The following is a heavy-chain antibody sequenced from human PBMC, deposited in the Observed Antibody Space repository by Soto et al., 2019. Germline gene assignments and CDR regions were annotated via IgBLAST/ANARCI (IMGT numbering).Heavy chain of an antibody. CDR2: IYYNGNT. Sequence: SETLSLTCTVSGGSISSDYWTWIRQPPGERLEWIGYIYYNGNTNYNSSLKSRVTISIDTSKNQFSLKLNSVTAADTAVYFCAGLAYTSGFTFDYWGRGTLVTVSS. D-gene: IGHD5-18*01. CDR1: GGSISSDY. CDR3: AGLAYTSGFTFDY. V-gene: IGHV4-59*01. J-gene: IGHJ4*02.